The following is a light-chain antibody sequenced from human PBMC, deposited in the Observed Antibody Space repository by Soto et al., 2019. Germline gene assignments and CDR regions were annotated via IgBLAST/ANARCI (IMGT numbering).Light chain of an antibody. V-gene: IGKV1-5*01. CDR2: DAS. J-gene: IGKJ3*01. CDR1: QNINDW. CDR3: QQYDTFSRST. Sequence: DIPMTQSPSTLSASVGDRVTITCRASQNINDWLAWYQQKPGKAPNLLIYDASTLESGVPTRFSGSGSGTEFTLTISSLQPADFATYYCQQYDTFSRSTFGPGTKVDLK.